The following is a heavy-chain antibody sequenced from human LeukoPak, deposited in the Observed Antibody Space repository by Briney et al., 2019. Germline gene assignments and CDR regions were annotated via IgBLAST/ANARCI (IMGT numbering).Heavy chain of an antibody. J-gene: IGHJ5*02. CDR1: GGSFSGYY. CDR2: INHSGST. V-gene: IGHV4-34*01. Sequence: SETLSLTCAVCGGSFSGYYWSWIRQPPGKGLEWIGEINHSGSTNYNPSLKSRVTISVDTSKNQFSLKLSSVTAADTAVYYCARNSPQFDPWGQGTLVTVSS. CDR3: ARNSPQFDP. D-gene: IGHD1-7*01.